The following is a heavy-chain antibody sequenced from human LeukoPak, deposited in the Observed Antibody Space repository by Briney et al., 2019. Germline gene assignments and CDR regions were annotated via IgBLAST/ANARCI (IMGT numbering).Heavy chain of an antibody. CDR1: GYTFTDYY. CDR3: ATVLIWSGYS. CDR2: VDPEDGET. J-gene: IGHJ5*02. Sequence: GASVKISCKASGYTFTDYYMHWVQQAPGKGLEWMGRVDPEDGETIYAEKFQGRVTITADTSTDTAYMELSSLRSEDTAVYYCATVLIWSGYSWGQGTLVTVSS. D-gene: IGHD3-3*01. V-gene: IGHV1-69-2*01.